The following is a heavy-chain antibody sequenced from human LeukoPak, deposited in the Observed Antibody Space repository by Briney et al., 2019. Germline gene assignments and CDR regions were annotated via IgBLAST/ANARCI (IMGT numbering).Heavy chain of an antibody. CDR3: ARTLKYYDFWRDWFDP. V-gene: IGHV1-2*02. D-gene: IGHD3-3*01. CDR1: GYTFTGYY. Sequence: ASVKVSCKASGYTFTGYYMHWVRQAPGQGLEWMGWINPNSGGTNYAQKFQGRVTMTRDTFISTAYMELSRLRSDDTAVYYCARTLKYYDFWRDWFDPWGQGTLVTVSS. CDR2: INPNSGGT. J-gene: IGHJ5*02.